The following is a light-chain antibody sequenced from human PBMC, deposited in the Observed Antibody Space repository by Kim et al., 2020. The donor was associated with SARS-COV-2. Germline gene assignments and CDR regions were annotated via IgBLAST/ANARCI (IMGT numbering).Light chain of an antibody. CDR2: GAS. CDR1: QSISSS. CDR3: QQYAYWRA. Sequence: SQSPGERATPSCRASQSISSSLAWYQQKPGQAPRVLIYGASARATGIPARFSGSGSGTEFTLTISNLQSEDFAVYYCQQYAYWRAFGQGTRLEIK. J-gene: IGKJ5*01. V-gene: IGKV3-15*01.